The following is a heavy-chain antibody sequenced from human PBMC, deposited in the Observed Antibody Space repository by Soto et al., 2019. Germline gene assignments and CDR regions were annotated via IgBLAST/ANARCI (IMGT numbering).Heavy chain of an antibody. D-gene: IGHD6-6*01. J-gene: IGHJ4*02. V-gene: IGHV3-30-3*02. CDR2: ISYDGSNK. CDR1: GFTFSSYA. Sequence: GGSLRLSCAASGFTFSSYAMHWVRQAPGKGLEWVAVISYDGSNKYYADSVKGRFTISRDNSKNTLYLQMNSLRAEDTAVYYCAKRSSSSTFDYWGQGTLVTVSS. CDR3: AKRSSSSTFDY.